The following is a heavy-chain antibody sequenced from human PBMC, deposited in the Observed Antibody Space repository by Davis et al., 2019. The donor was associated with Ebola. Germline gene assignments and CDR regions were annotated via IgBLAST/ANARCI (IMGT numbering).Heavy chain of an antibody. CDR3: ARGGGSSKRTMGY. CDR1: GYTFTGYY. CDR2: INPNSGGT. Sequence: AASVKVSCKASGYTFTGYYMHWVRQAPGQGLEWMGWINPNSGGTNYAQKFQGWVTMTRDTSISPAYMALSRLRSDDTAVYYCARGGGSSKRTMGYWGQGTLVTVSS. D-gene: IGHD1-26*01. J-gene: IGHJ4*02. V-gene: IGHV1-2*04.